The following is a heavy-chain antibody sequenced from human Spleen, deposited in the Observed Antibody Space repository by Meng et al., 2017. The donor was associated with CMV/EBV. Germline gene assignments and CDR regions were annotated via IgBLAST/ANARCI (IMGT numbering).Heavy chain of an antibody. D-gene: IGHD2-2*01. V-gene: IGHV3-11*01. J-gene: IGHJ5*01. Sequence: GESLKISCAASGFTFSDFYMTWIRQAPGKGLEWVSYISGSGNVIDYADSVKGRFTVSRDNAKNYLYLQMSSLRGEDTAMYYCARGEDCSSSSCYVMDSNWFDPWGQGTLVTVSS. CDR2: ISGSGNVI. CDR3: ARGEDCSSSSCYVMDSNWFDP. CDR1: GFTFSDFY.